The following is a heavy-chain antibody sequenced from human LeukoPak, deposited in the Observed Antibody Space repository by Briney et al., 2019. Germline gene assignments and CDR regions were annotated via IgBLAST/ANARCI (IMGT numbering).Heavy chain of an antibody. CDR2: NYSGST. V-gene: IGHV4-39*07. Sequence: SETLSLTCTVSGGSISSSTYYWGWIRQPPGKGLEWIGTNYSGSTNYNPSLKSRVTMSVDTSKNQFSLKLSSVTAADTAVYYCARAVGSGSFQTYYYYMDVWGKGTTVTISS. D-gene: IGHD3-10*01. J-gene: IGHJ6*03. CDR3: ARAVGSGSFQTYYYYMDV. CDR1: GGSISSSTYY.